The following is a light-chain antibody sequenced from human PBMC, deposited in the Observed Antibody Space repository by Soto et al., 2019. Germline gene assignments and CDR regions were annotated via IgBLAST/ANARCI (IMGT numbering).Light chain of an antibody. CDR1: QSVTSSY. CDR2: GAS. Sequence: EMVLTQSPCTLSLSPGERATLSCRASQSVTSSYLAWYQQKPGQAPRLLIYGASSRATGIPDRFSGSGSGTDFTLTISRLEPEDFAVYYCQQYGSSLTWTFGQGTKVDIK. CDR3: QQYGSSLTWT. J-gene: IGKJ1*01. V-gene: IGKV3-20*01.